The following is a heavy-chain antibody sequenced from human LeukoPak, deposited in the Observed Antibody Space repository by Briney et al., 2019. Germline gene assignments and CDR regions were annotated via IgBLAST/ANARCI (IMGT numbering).Heavy chain of an antibody. CDR1: GFTFSDYS. Sequence: PGGSLRLSCAASGFTFSDYSMNWARQAPGRGLEWVSFISSVSGYIYYADSVKDRFTISRDNAKSSIYLQMNSLRAEDTAIYYCARIGHDLYQTFDSWGNGNLITVSS. CDR2: ISSVSGYI. CDR3: ARIGHDLYQTFDS. D-gene: IGHD2-2*01. V-gene: IGHV3-21*04. J-gene: IGHJ5*01.